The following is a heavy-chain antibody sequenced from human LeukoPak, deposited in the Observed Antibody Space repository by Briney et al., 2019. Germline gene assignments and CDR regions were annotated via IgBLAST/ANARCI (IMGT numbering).Heavy chain of an antibody. J-gene: IGHJ6*03. CDR3: ARFLERRRDGYNYASHYYYYYMDV. CDR1: GFTFSGSA. CDR2: IRSKANSYAT. D-gene: IGHD5-24*01. V-gene: IGHV3-73*01. Sequence: GGSLRLSCAASGFTFSGSAMHWVRQAPGKGLEWVGRIRSKANSYATAYAASVKGRFTISRDDSKNTAYLQMNSLKTEDTAVYYCARFLERRRDGYNYASHYYYYYMDVWGKGTTVTVSS.